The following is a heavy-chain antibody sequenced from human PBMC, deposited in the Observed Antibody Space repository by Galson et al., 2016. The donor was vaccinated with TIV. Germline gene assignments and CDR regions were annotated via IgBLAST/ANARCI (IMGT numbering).Heavy chain of an antibody. V-gene: IGHV3-49*03. J-gene: IGHJ6*04. CDR1: GFTFGDYA. CDR2: IRTKPKGGTT. CDR3: ARRLVP. D-gene: IGHD6-6*01. Sequence: SLRLSCAGSGFTFGDYAVNWFRQAPGKGLEWVGFIRTKPKGGTTEYAASVKGRFTISRDDSKSIAFLQMNNVKIEDTAVYFCARRLVPWGTGTTVTVSS.